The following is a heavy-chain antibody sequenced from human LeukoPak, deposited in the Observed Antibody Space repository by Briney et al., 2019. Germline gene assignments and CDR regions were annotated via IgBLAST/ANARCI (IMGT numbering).Heavy chain of an antibody. Sequence: SQTLSLTCTVSGGSISSGGYYWSWIRQHPGKGLEWIGYIYYSGSTYYNPSLKSRVTISVDTSKNQFSLKLSSVTAADTAVYYCARFSLQEHSSSSWNWFDPWGQGTLVTVSS. CDR1: GGSISSGGYY. V-gene: IGHV4-31*03. CDR3: ARFSLQEHSSSSWNWFDP. D-gene: IGHD6-6*01. CDR2: IYYSGST. J-gene: IGHJ5*02.